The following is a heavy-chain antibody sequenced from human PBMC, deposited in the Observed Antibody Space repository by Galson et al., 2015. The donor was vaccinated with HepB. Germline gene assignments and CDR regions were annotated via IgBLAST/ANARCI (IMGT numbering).Heavy chain of an antibody. CDR3: TTDLYGDHPEVYYYGMDV. D-gene: IGHD4-17*01. CDR1: GDSVSSNSAA. J-gene: IGHJ6*02. Sequence: CAISGDSVSSNSAAWNWIRQSPSRGLEWLGRTYYRSKWYNDYAVSVKSRITINPDTSKNQFSLQLNSVTPEDTAVYYCTTDLYGDHPEVYYYGMDVWGQGTTVTVSS. CDR2: TYYRSKWYN. V-gene: IGHV6-1*01.